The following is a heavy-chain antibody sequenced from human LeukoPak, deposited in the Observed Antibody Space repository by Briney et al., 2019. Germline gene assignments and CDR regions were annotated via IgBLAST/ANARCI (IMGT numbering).Heavy chain of an antibody. D-gene: IGHD4-17*01. CDR1: GYSNSSGHY. CDR3: ARGTDYEAGDY. J-gene: IGHJ4*02. CDR2: IYHSGST. Sequence: PSETLSLTCTVSGYSNSSGHYWGWIRQPPGKGLEWIGSIYHSGSTYYNPSLKSRVTISVDTSKNQFSLKLSSVTAADTAAYYCARGTDYEAGDYWGQGTLVTVSS. V-gene: IGHV4-38-2*02.